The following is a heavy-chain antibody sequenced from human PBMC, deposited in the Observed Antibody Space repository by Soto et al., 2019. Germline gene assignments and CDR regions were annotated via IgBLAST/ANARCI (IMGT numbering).Heavy chain of an antibody. D-gene: IGHD3-3*01. Sequence: XGTLSLTFTVSGGSISSYYWSWIRQPPGKGLEWIGYIYYSGSTNYNPSLKSRVTISVDTSKNQFSLKLSSVTAADTAVYYCARVTGYYDFWSGNSYYYYGMDVWGQGTTVTVSS. CDR2: IYYSGST. CDR1: GGSISSYY. J-gene: IGHJ6*02. V-gene: IGHV4-59*01. CDR3: ARVTGYYDFWSGNSYYYYGMDV.